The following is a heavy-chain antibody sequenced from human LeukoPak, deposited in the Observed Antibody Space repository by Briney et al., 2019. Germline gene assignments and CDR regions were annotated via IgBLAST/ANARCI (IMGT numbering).Heavy chain of an antibody. CDR3: ARTYYYDSSGPSPDDAFDI. Sequence: PSETLSLTCAVSGGSISSGGYSWSWIRQPPGKGLEWIGYIYHSGSTYYNPSLKSRVTISVDRSKTQFSLKLSSVTAADTAVYYCARTYYYDSSGPSPDDAFDIWGQGTMVTVSS. J-gene: IGHJ3*02. CDR2: IYHSGST. V-gene: IGHV4-30-2*01. CDR1: GGSISSGGYS. D-gene: IGHD3-22*01.